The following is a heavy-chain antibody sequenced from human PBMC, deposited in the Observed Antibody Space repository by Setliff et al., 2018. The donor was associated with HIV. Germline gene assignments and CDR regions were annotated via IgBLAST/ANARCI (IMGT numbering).Heavy chain of an antibody. Sequence: ASVKVSCKASGYIFGNCGINWVRQAPGQGLEWMGWISGHNGNTNSAQKVQGRVIMATDTSTSTAYMELRSLRSDDAAVYYCTRGPWSKVVTTDTFDIWGQGTMVTV. CDR2: ISGHNGNT. CDR1: GYIFGNCG. V-gene: IGHV1-18*01. D-gene: IGHD1-26*01. CDR3: TRGPWSKVVTTDTFDI. J-gene: IGHJ3*02.